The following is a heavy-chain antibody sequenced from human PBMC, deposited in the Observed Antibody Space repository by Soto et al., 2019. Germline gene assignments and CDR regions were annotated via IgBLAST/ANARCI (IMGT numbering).Heavy chain of an antibody. CDR2: INHSGST. CDR3: ARSDTDYFDY. CDR1: GGSFSGYY. V-gene: IGHV4-34*01. Sequence: SETLSLTCAVYGGSFSGYYWSWIRQPPGKGLEWIGEINHSGSTNYNPSLKSRVTISVDTSKNQFSLKLSSVTAADTAVYYCARSDTDYFDYWGQGTLVTVSS. J-gene: IGHJ4*02. D-gene: IGHD3-9*01.